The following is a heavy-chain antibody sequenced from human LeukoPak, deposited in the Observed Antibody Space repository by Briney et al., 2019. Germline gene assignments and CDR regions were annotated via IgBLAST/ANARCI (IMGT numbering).Heavy chain of an antibody. J-gene: IGHJ4*02. CDR3: AREVVLSTSAWFEY. Sequence: HGGSLRLSCAVSGFTFSSYWMSWVRQAPGKGLEWVANIKEDGTEKYYQDSVKGRFTISRDNAKNSLYLQMNSLRAEDTAVYYCAREVVLSTSAWFEYWGQGTLVTVSS. CDR2: IKEDGTEK. V-gene: IGHV3-7*01. CDR1: GFTFSSYW. D-gene: IGHD3-22*01.